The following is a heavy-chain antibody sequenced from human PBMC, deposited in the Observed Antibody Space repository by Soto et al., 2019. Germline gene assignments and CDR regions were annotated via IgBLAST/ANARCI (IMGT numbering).Heavy chain of an antibody. Sequence: QVQLVESGGGVVQPGRSLRLSCAASGFTFSSYGMYWVRQAPGKGLECVAYISHDGGNRYSADSVKGRFTIFRENSKNTLYLQMNSLGSEDGAVYYCAKDRRDGDFDIWGQGTLVTVSS. J-gene: IGHJ4*02. V-gene: IGHV3-30*18. CDR1: GFTFSSYG. CDR2: ISHDGGNR. CDR3: AKDRRDGDFDI.